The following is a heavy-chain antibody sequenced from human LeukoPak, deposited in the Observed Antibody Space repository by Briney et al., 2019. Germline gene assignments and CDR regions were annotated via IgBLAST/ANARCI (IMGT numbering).Heavy chain of an antibody. CDR3: VLYTHDSFDI. V-gene: IGHV3-11*03. Sequence: GGSLRLSCAASGFTFSDYYMSWIRQAPGKGLEWVSYIGSSRDYTNYVDSVKGRFTISRDNAKNSLYLQMNSLRAEDTAVYYCVLYTHDSFDIWGQGTMVSVSS. J-gene: IGHJ3*02. CDR1: GFTFSDYY. CDR2: IGSSRDYT. D-gene: IGHD3-16*01.